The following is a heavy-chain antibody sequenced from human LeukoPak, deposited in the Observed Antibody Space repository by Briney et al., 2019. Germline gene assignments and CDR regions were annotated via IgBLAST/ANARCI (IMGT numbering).Heavy chain of an antibody. CDR1: GFSFP. V-gene: IGHV3-30-3*01. Sequence: GGSLRLSCVASGFSFPIHWVRQAPGKGLEWVAVISNDGTNEYDAEFVKGRFTMSRDNSKNTVFLDMHNLRTEDTAVYYCARAQISIISTGQYLDVWGQGTLVTVSS. CDR3: ARAQISIISTGQYLDV. J-gene: IGHJ3*01. CDR2: ISNDGTNE. D-gene: IGHD3-9*01.